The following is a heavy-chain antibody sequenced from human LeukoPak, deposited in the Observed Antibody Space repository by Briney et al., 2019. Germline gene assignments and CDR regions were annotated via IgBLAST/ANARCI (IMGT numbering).Heavy chain of an antibody. D-gene: IGHD4-17*01. J-gene: IGHJ4*02. CDR2: GFYSGNA. V-gene: IGHV4-39*01. Sequence: SETLSLTCTVSGGSISGSSYYWAWIRQPPGKGLEWIGSGFYSGNAYYNPSLKSRVTISVDTSKNQFSLNLSSVTAADTAVYYCARLRGAMTPVTSDFDYWGQGTLVTVSS. CDR3: ARLRGAMTPVTSDFDY. CDR1: GGSISGSSYY.